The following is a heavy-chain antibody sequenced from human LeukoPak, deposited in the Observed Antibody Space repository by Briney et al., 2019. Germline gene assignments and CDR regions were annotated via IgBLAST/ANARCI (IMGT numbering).Heavy chain of an antibody. J-gene: IGHJ4*02. V-gene: IGHV1-46*01. D-gene: IGHD6-6*01. CDR3: ARYSSSSSLDS. CDR1: GYTFTSYF. CDR2: IKTSADSA. Sequence: ASVKVSCKASGYTFTSYFMHWVRQAPGQGLEWMGLIKTSADSASYAQSFQGRVTMTRDTSTSTVYMELSSLKSEDTAVYYCARYSSSSSLDSWGQGTLVTV.